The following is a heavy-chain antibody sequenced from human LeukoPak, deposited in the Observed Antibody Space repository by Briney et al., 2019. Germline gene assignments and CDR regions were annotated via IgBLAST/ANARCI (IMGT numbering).Heavy chain of an antibody. CDR3: AAGYGGNSNLAYYYYMDI. Sequence: PSETLSLTCTFSGGSYISGRCYERWLPPSTGRAAEWIGYMYYSGCTNYNPSLKSRVTISVDTSKNQCSLKLSSVTAADTAVYYCAAGYGGNSNLAYYYYMDIWGKGTTVTVSS. J-gene: IGHJ6*03. CDR1: GGSYISGRCY. CDR2: MYYSGCT. V-gene: IGHV4-61*01. D-gene: IGHD4-23*01.